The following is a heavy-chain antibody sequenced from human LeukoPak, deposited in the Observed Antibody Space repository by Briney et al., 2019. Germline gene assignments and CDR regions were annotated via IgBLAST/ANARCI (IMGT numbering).Heavy chain of an antibody. V-gene: IGHV3-30*04. D-gene: IGHD5-12*01. J-gene: IGHJ4*02. CDR3: ARAGDSGFLYYFDY. Sequence: GGSLRLSCAASGFTFSTYAMHWVRQAPGKGLEWVAVISYDGSNKYYADSVKGRFTISRDNSKNTLYLQMNSLRAEDTAVYYCARAGDSGFLYYFDYWGQGTLVTVSS. CDR1: GFTFSTYA. CDR2: ISYDGSNK.